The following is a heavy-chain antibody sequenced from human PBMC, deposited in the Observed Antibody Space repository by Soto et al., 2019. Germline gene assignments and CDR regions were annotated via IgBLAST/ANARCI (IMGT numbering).Heavy chain of an antibody. CDR1: GFTFSSHG. V-gene: IGHV3-30*18. CDR2: ISYDGSNK. Sequence: PGGSLRLSCAASGFTFSSHGLHWVRQAPGKGLEWVALISYDGSNKYYADSVKGRFTITRDNFRNTMYLQMNSLRPEDTAVYYCAKDHYTGYDLYYYNYGMDVWGQGNTVTVSS. CDR3: AKDHYTGYDLYYYNYGMDV. J-gene: IGHJ6*02. D-gene: IGHD5-12*01.